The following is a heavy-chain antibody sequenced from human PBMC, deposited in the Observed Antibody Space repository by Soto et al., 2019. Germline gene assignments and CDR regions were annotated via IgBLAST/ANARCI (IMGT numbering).Heavy chain of an antibody. D-gene: IGHD4-17*01. J-gene: IGHJ6*02. V-gene: IGHV3-48*03. CDR1: GFTVSSYE. CDR2: ISSSGSTI. CDR3: AGDLLADYGDYYYYYGMDV. Sequence: PGESLRLSCAASGFTVSSYEMNWVRQAPGKGLERVSYISSSGSTIYYADTVKGRFTISRDNAKNSLYLQMNSLRAEDTAVYYCAGDLLADYGDYYYYYGMDVGGEGTTVTVS.